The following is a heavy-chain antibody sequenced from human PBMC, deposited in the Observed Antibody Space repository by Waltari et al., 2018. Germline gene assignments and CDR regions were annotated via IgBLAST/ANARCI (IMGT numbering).Heavy chain of an antibody. D-gene: IGHD4-17*01. V-gene: IGHV1-2*06. CDR3: ARDLGSDYGNRDY. Sequence: QVHLVQSGAEVKKPGASVKVPCKASGYTFTGSYIQGVRRAPGQGLEWMGRINPNSGDTNYAQKFQGRVTLTRDTSINTAYMELSSLKSDDTAVYYCARDLGSDYGNRDYWGQGTLVTVPS. J-gene: IGHJ4*02. CDR2: INPNSGDT. CDR1: GYTFTGSY.